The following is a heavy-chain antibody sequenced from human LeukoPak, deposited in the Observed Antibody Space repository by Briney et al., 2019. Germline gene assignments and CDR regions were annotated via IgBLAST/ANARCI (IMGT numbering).Heavy chain of an antibody. D-gene: IGHD6-13*01. Sequence: PGGSLRLSCAASGFTFSSYGMHWVRQAPGKGLEWVAFIRYDGSNKYYADSVKGRFTISRDNSKNTLYLQMNSLRAEDTAVYYCAKMGEQQLVLDYWGQGTLVTVSS. V-gene: IGHV3-30*02. J-gene: IGHJ4*02. CDR3: AKMGEQQLVLDY. CDR1: GFTFSSYG. CDR2: IRYDGSNK.